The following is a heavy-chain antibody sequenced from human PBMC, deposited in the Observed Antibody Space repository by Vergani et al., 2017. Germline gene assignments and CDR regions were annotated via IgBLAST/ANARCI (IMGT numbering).Heavy chain of an antibody. V-gene: IGHV3-74*02. Sequence: EVQLLQSGGGVIQPGGSVRLSCAASGFTFNSYWMHWVRQVPGKGLLWVSRIKSDGSITAYADSVKGRFTISRDNAQNTLYLQMNSLRVEDTGVYYCASARCIETCYMSNWLDSWGQGTLVTVSS. D-gene: IGHD3-9*01. J-gene: IGHJ5*01. CDR1: GFTFNSYW. CDR2: IKSDGSIT. CDR3: ASARCIETCYMSNWLDS.